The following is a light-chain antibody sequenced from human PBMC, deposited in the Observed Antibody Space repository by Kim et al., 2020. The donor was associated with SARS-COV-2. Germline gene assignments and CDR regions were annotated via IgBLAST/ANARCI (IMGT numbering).Light chain of an antibody. J-gene: IGKJ1*01. Sequence: SSLSASVGDRVTVTCRTSQTIDNSLNWYQQRPGKSPKLLIYSTSTLQTGVPSRFSGSGSGTDFTLTITGLQPEDFGTYFCQRAWTFGQGTKVDIK. CDR2: STS. CDR3: QRAWT. V-gene: IGKV1-39*01. CDR1: QTIDNS.